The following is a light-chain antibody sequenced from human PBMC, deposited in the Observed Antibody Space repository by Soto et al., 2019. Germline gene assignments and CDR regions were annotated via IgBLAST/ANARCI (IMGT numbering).Light chain of an antibody. Sequence: QAVVTQEPSLTVSPGGTVALTCASSTGADTGGHYPNWYQQKLEQPPGALIYSTSNKHSWTPARFSSCLLGAKAALTLSGVQQEDEAEYYCLLYYGGAWVFGGGTKLTVL. CDR2: STS. CDR1: TGADTGGHY. V-gene: IGLV7-43*01. J-gene: IGLJ3*02. CDR3: LLYYGGAWV.